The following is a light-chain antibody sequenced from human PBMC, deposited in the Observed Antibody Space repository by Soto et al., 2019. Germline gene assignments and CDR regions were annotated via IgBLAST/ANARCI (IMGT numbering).Light chain of an antibody. Sequence: EIVMTQSPATLSVSPGERATLSCRASQSVSSNLARYQQKPGQAPRLLIYGASTRATGIPARFSGSGSGTEFTLTISSLQSEDFAVYYCQQYNNWPPGVTFGPGTKVDIK. CDR2: GAS. CDR1: QSVSSN. V-gene: IGKV3-15*01. CDR3: QQYNNWPPGVT. J-gene: IGKJ3*01.